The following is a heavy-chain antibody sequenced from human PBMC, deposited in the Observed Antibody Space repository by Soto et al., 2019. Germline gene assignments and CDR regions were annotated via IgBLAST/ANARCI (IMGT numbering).Heavy chain of an antibody. CDR3: GRQPIAVAGTGTDYYYYYGMDV. V-gene: IGHV4-59*08. CDR1: GGSISSYY. D-gene: IGHD6-19*01. Sequence: SETLSLTCTVSGGSISSYYWSWIRQPPGKGLEWIGYIYYSGSTNYNPSLKSRVTISVDTSKNQFSLKLSSVTAADTAVYYCGRQPIAVAGTGTDYYYYYGMDVWGQGTTVTVSS. CDR2: IYYSGST. J-gene: IGHJ6*02.